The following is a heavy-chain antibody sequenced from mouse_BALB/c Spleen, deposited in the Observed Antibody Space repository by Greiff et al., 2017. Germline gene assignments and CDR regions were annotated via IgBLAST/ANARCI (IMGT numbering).Heavy chain of an antibody. CDR1: GYTFTSYW. CDR2: INPSTGYT. D-gene: IGHD2-1*01. CDR3: ARGNYGFYYAMDY. J-gene: IGHJ4*01. Sequence: QVQLQQSGAELAKPGASVKMSCKASGYTFTSYWMHWVKQRPGQGLEWIGYINPSTGYTEYNQKFKDKATLTADKSSSTAYMQLSSLTSEDSAVYYCARGNYGFYYAMDYWGQGTSVTVSS. V-gene: IGHV1-7*01.